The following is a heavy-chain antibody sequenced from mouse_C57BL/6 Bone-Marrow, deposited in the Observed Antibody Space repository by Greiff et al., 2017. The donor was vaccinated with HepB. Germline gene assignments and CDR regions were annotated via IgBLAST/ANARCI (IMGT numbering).Heavy chain of an antibody. D-gene: IGHD2-1*01. J-gene: IGHJ4*01. CDR3: ARGDGNYEIYYAMDY. Sequence: VQLKESGSELRSPGSSVKLSCKDFDSEVFPIAYMSWVRQKPGHGFEWIGGILPSIGRTIYGEKFEDKATLDADTLSNTAYLELNSLTSEDSAIYYCARGDGNYEIYYAMDYWGQGTSVTVSS. V-gene: IGHV15-2*01. CDR1: DSEVFPIAY. CDR2: ILPSIGRT.